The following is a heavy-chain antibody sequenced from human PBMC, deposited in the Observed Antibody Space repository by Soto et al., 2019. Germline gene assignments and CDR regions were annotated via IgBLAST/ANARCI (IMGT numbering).Heavy chain of an antibody. V-gene: IGHV5-10-1*03. J-gene: IGHJ4*02. CDR1: GYSFTSYC. CDR3: ATPRGSGSYYPF. D-gene: IGHD3-10*01. Sequence: EVQLVQSGAEVKKPGESLRISCKGSGYSFTSYCISWVRQMPGKGLEWMGRIDPSDSYTNYSPSFQGHVTISADKSISTAYLQWSSLKASDTALYYCATPRGSGSYYPFWGQGTLVTVSS. CDR2: IDPSDSYT.